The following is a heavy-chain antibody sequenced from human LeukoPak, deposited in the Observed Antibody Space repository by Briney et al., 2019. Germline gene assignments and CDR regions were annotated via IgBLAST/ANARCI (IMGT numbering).Heavy chain of an antibody. D-gene: IGHD1/OR15-1a*01. CDR2: INHSGST. J-gene: IGHJ5*02. CDR1: GGSFSGYY. Sequence: SETLSLTCAVYGGSFSGYYWSRIRQPPGKGLEWIGEINHSGSTNYNPSLKSRVTISVDTSKNQFSLKLSSVTAADTAVYYCARLMPGYNWNKGVYWFDPWGQGTLVTVSS. CDR3: ARLMPGYNWNKGVYWFDP. V-gene: IGHV4-34*01.